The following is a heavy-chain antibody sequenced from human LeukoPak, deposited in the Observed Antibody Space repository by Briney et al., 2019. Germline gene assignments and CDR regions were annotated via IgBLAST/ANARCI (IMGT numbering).Heavy chain of an antibody. D-gene: IGHD2-15*01. J-gene: IGHJ4*02. V-gene: IGHV4-59*01. Sequence: SETLSLTCTVSGGSISSYYWSWIRQPPQKGLEWIGYIYSSGSTNYNPSHKSRVTISVDTSKNQFSLKLSSVTAADTAVYYCARDPRGCSGGSCYSIWGQGTLVTVSS. CDR2: IYSSGST. CDR3: ARDPRGCSGGSCYSI. CDR1: GGSISSYY.